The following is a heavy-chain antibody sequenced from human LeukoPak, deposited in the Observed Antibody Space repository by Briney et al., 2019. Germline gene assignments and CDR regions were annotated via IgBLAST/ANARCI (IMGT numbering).Heavy chain of an antibody. CDR3: ARVPSTIFGVVTYYFDY. CDR2: IYYSGST. D-gene: IGHD3-3*01. J-gene: IGHJ4*02. V-gene: IGHV4-59*01. CDR1: GGSISSYY. Sequence: SETLSLTCTVSGGSISSYYWSWIRQPPGKGLEWLGYIYYSGSTNYNPSPKSRVTISVDTSKNQFSLKLSSVTAADTAVYYCARVPSTIFGVVTYYFDYWGQGTLVTASS.